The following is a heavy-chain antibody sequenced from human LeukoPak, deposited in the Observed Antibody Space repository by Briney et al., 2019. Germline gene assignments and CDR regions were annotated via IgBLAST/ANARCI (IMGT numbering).Heavy chain of an antibody. CDR1: GGSISSSSYY. CDR3: ATGYSYGYRFDY. CDR2: IYTSGST. D-gene: IGHD5-18*01. Sequence: PSETLSLTCTVSGGSISSSSYYWSWIRQPAGKGLEWIGRIYTSGSTNYNPSLKSRVTISVDTSKNQFSLKLSSVTAADTAVYYCATGYSYGYRFDYWGQGTLVTVSS. V-gene: IGHV4-61*02. J-gene: IGHJ4*02.